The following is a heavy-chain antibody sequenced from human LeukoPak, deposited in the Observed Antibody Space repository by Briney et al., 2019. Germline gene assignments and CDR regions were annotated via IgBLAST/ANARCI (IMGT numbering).Heavy chain of an antibody. CDR1: GYTFTSHG. CDR2: ISAYNGNT. Sequence: GASVKVSCKGSGYTFTSHGISWVRQAPGQGPEWMGWISAYNGNTNYAQKFQGRVTMTTDTSTSTAYMELRSLRSDDTAVYYCARDEGAGATTDYWGQGTLVPVSS. D-gene: IGHD1-26*01. V-gene: IGHV1-18*01. CDR3: ARDEGAGATTDY. J-gene: IGHJ4*02.